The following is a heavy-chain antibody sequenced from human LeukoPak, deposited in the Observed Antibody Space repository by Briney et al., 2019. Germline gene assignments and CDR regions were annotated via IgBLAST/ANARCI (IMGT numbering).Heavy chain of an antibody. D-gene: IGHD1-1*01. CDR3: ARLTTIVYYFDY. V-gene: IGHV4-34*01. J-gene: IGHJ4*02. CDR1: GGSFSGYY. CDR2: INHRGTT. Sequence: SETLSLTCAVYGGSFSGYYWSWVRQPPGKGLEWIGEINHRGTTNYNPSLKSRVTISVDTSKNQFSLKLKSVTAADTAVYYCARLTTIVYYFDYWGQGTLVTVSS.